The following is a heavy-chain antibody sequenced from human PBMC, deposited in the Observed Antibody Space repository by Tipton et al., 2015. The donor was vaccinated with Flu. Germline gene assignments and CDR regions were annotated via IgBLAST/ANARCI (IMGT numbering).Heavy chain of an antibody. CDR2: IYNNGYT. D-gene: IGHD2-2*01. V-gene: IGHV4-59*12. J-gene: IGHJ4*02. CDR1: GGSIGSFY. CDR3: ARDPSLGMPDYFEY. Sequence: TLSLTCTVSGGSIGSFYWNWIRQPPGKGLEWIGYIYNNGYTKYNPSLESRVSISVDTPKKQFSLQLTSVTAADTAVYYCARDPSLGMPDYFEYWGQGILVTASS.